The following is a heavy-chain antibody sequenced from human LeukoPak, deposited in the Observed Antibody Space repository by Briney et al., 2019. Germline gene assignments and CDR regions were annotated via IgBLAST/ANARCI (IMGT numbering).Heavy chain of an antibody. Sequence: GESLKISCKGSGYSFSSYWIDWVRQMPGKGLEWMGMIYPGDSDTRYSPSFQGQVTISADKSISTAYMQWSSLKASGSAMYYCTRRAVGARDWFDPWGQGTLVTVSS. V-gene: IGHV5-51*01. J-gene: IGHJ5*02. CDR3: TRRAVGARDWFDP. CDR2: IYPGDSDT. D-gene: IGHD1-26*01. CDR1: GYSFSSYW.